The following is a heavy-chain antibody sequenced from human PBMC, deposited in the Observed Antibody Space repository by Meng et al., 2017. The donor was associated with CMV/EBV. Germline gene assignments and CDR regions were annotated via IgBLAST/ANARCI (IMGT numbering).Heavy chain of an antibody. CDR3: ARGGVEMATIGYYFDY. Sequence: QVQQKQGGAGLLKPSETLSLTCAVYGGSFSGYYWSWIRQPPGKGLEWIGEINHSGSTNYNPSLKSRVTISVDTSKNQFSLKLSSVTAADTAVYYCARGGVEMATIGYYFDYWGQGTLVTVSS. CDR2: INHSGST. J-gene: IGHJ4*02. V-gene: IGHV4-34*01. D-gene: IGHD5-24*01. CDR1: GGSFSGYY.